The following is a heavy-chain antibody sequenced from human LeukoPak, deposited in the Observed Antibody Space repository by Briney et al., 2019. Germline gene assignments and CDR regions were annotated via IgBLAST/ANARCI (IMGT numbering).Heavy chain of an antibody. D-gene: IGHD3-22*01. CDR1: GGSISSSSYY. Sequence: ETLSLTCTVSGGSISSSSYYWGWVRQAPGKGLEWVSSISSSSSYIYYADSVKGRFTISRDNAKNSLYLQMNSLRAEDTAVYYCARDISIYYDSSGYYPPFGYWGQGTLVTVSS. J-gene: IGHJ4*02. CDR2: ISSSSSYI. V-gene: IGHV3-21*01. CDR3: ARDISIYYDSSGYYPPFGY.